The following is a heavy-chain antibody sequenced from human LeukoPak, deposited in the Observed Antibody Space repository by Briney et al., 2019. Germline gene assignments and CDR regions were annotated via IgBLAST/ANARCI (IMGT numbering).Heavy chain of an antibody. D-gene: IGHD3-10*02. V-gene: IGHV4-59*01. CDR1: GGSISPYH. CDR2: IYYSGNT. J-gene: IGHJ4*02. CDR3: ARSTGSTMFIDY. Sequence: KPSETLSLTCTVSGGSISPYHWGWIRQPPGKGLEWLGYIYYSGNTDYNPSLKSRVAISVDTSKNQFSLKLSSVTAADTAVYYCARSTGSTMFIDYWGQGTLVTVSS.